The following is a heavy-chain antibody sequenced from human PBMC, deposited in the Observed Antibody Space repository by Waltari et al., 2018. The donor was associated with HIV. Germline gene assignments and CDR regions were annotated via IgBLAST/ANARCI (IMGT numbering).Heavy chain of an antibody. CDR2: ISNSGTNK. CDR3: ARDRGYTYGPPDF. V-gene: IGHV3-11*04. Sequence: QVQLVESGGGLVKPGGSLRLSCAASGFSFGDSYMTWIRQAPGKGLERVSYISNSGTNKYYADSVKGRFTVSRDNAKNSLYLQMNSLRAEDTAVYYCARDRGYTYGPPDFWGQGTLVTVSS. CDR1: GFSFGDSY. J-gene: IGHJ4*02. D-gene: IGHD5-18*01.